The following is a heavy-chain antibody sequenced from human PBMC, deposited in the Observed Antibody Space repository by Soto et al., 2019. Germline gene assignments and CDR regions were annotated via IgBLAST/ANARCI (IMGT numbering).Heavy chain of an antibody. Sequence: EVQLLESGGGWVQPGGSLRLSCATSGFTFSSYRMNWVRQAPGKGLEWVSGISAGGDSTYYADSVKGRFTIFRDNSKNSVYLQMNSLRAEDTAVYYCARRVWGQGTLVTVSS. CDR2: ISAGGDST. CDR1: GFTFSSYR. J-gene: IGHJ4*02. V-gene: IGHV3-23*01. CDR3: ARRV.